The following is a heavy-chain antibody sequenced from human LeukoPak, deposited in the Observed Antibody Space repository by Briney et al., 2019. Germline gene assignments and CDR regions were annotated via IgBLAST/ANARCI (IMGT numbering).Heavy chain of an antibody. CDR3: AKEKIGTIGLGPYYFDY. CDR2: ISGSGGST. J-gene: IGHJ4*02. V-gene: IGHV3-23*01. Sequence: GGSLRLSCAASGFTFSSYAMSWVRQAPGKGLEWVSAISGSGGSTYYADSVKGRFTISRDNSKNTLYLQMNSLRAEDTAVYYCAKEKIGTIGLGPYYFDYWGQGTLVTVSS. CDR1: GFTFSSYA. D-gene: IGHD2-2*03.